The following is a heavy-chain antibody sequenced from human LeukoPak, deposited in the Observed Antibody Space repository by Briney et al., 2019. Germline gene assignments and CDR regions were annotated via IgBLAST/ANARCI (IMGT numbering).Heavy chain of an antibody. D-gene: IGHD2-15*01. J-gene: IGHJ4*02. CDR1: GFTFRSYW. CDR3: AKKTSGGSPLRTFFDY. CDR2: ISGSGVST. Sequence: PGGSLRLSCAASGFTFRSYWMSWVRQAPGKGLEWVSTISGSGVSTYHADSFKGRFTISRDNSNNTLYLQMNSLRAEDTAIYYCAKKTSGGSPLRTFFDYWGQGTLVTVSS. V-gene: IGHV3-23*01.